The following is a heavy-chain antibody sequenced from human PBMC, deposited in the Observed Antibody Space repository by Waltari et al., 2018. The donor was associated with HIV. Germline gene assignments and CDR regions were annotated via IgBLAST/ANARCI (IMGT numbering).Heavy chain of an antibody. V-gene: IGHV1-69*02. J-gene: IGHJ4*02. CDR1: GGTFSSYT. Sequence: QVQLVQSGAEVKKPGSSVKVSCKASGGTFSSYTISWVRQAPGQGLEWMGRIIPILGIANYAQKFKGRVTITADKSTSTAYMELSSLRSEDTAVYYCARRDIVATIDYWGQGTLVTVSS. CDR2: IIPILGIA. D-gene: IGHD5-12*01. CDR3: ARRDIVATIDY.